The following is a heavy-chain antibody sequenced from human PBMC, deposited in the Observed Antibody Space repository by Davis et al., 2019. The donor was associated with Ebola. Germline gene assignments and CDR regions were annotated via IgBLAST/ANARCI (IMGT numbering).Heavy chain of an antibody. Sequence: SETLSLTCTVSGGSIISSSSYWGWIRQPPRKGLEWIGSIYYSGITYYNPSLKSRVTISVDTSKNQFSLKLRSVTAADTAVYYCSRGTDAYKSGVDWGQGTLVTVSS. J-gene: IGHJ4*02. CDR3: SRGTDAYKSGVD. CDR1: GGSIISSSSY. D-gene: IGHD5-24*01. V-gene: IGHV4-39*01. CDR2: IYYSGIT.